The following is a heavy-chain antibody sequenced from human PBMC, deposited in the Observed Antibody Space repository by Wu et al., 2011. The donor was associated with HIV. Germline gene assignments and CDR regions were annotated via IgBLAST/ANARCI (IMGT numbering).Heavy chain of an antibody. Sequence: QAQLVQSGAEVKKSGASVKVSCKASGYTFSNYGISWVRQAPGQGLEWMGWISAYNDNTNYAQNLQGRVTVTTDTSTSTVYMEVRSLRSDDTAVYYCARDPPGYPYYFDYWGQGTLVTVSS. CDR3: ARDPPGYPYYFDY. CDR1: GYTFSNYG. V-gene: IGHV1-18*01. D-gene: IGHD5-12*01. J-gene: IGHJ4*02. CDR2: ISAYNDNT.